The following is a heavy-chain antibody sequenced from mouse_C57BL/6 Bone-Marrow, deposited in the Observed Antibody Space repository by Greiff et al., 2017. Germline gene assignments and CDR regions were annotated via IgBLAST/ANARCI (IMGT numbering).Heavy chain of an antibody. Sequence: QVQLQQPGAELVKPGASVKLSCKASGYTFTSYWMHWVKQRPGQGLAWIGMIHPNSGSTNYNEKFKSKATLTVDKSSSTAYMQLSSLTSEDSAVYYCSRSRKYYSVLGMDYWGQGTSVTVSS. CDR3: SRSRKYYSVLGMDY. D-gene: IGHD2-12*01. CDR1: GYTFTSYW. V-gene: IGHV1-64*01. J-gene: IGHJ4*01. CDR2: IHPNSGST.